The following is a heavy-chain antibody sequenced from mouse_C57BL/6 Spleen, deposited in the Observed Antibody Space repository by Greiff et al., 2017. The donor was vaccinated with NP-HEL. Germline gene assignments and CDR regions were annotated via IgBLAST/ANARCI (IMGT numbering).Heavy chain of an antibody. CDR3: TREGDWDRYFDV. D-gene: IGHD4-1*01. Sequence: EVMLVESGEGLVKPGGSLKLSCAASGFTFSSYAMSWVRQTPEKRLEWVAYISSGGDYIYYADTVKGRFTISRDNARNTLYLQMSSLKSEDTAMYYCTREGDWDRYFDVWGTGTTVTVSS. J-gene: IGHJ1*03. CDR2: ISSGGDYI. CDR1: GFTFSSYA. V-gene: IGHV5-9-1*02.